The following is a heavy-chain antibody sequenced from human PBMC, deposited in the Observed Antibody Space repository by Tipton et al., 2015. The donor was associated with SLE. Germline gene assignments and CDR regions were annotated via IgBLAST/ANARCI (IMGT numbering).Heavy chain of an antibody. V-gene: IGHV4-59*12. CDR2: IYYSGST. CDR3: ARGPLLDL. Sequence: TLSLTCAVYGGSFSGYYWSWIRQPPGKGLEWIGYIYYSGSTNYNPSLKSRVTISVDTSKNQFSLKLSSVTAADTAVYYCARGPLLDLWGRGTLVTVSS. D-gene: IGHD5/OR15-5a*01. CDR1: GGSFSGYY. J-gene: IGHJ2*01.